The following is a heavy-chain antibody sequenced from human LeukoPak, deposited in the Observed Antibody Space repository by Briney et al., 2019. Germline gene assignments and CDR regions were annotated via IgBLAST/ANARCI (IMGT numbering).Heavy chain of an antibody. D-gene: IGHD2-15*01. CDR2: IYYSGST. J-gene: IGHJ5*02. CDR3: AGIVVVAGWFDP. Sequence: KPSETLSLTCTVSGGSISGYYWSWIRQPPGKGLEWVGYIYYSGSTNYNPSLKSRVTISVDTSKNQFSLKLSSVTAADTAVYYCAGIVVVAGWFDPWGQGTLVTVSS. V-gene: IGHV4-59*08. CDR1: GGSISGYY.